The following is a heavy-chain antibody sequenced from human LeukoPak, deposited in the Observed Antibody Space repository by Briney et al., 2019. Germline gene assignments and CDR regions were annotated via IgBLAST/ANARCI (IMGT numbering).Heavy chain of an antibody. CDR1: GFTFDDYG. D-gene: IGHD3-22*01. Sequence: GGSLRLSCAASGFTFDDYGMSWVRQAPGKRLEWVSGINWNGGSTGYADSVKGRFTISRDNAKNSLYLQMNSLRAEDTALYYCARVDISGYLAPFDYWGQGTLVTVSS. J-gene: IGHJ4*02. CDR2: INWNGGST. CDR3: ARVDISGYLAPFDY. V-gene: IGHV3-20*04.